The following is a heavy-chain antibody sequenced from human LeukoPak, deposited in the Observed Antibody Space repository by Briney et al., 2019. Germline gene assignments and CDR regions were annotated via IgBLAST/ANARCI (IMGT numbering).Heavy chain of an antibody. D-gene: IGHD6-13*01. CDR1: GYTFTSYG. J-gene: IGHJ4*02. CDR2: ISAYNGNT. Sequence: ASVKVSCKASGYTFTSYGISWVRQAPGQGLEWMGWISAYNGNTNYAQKLQGRVTMTTDTSTSTAYMELRSLRSDDTAVYYCAWTDSLRKGIAAARDYWGQGTLVTVSS. CDR3: AWTDSLRKGIAAARDY. V-gene: IGHV1-18*01.